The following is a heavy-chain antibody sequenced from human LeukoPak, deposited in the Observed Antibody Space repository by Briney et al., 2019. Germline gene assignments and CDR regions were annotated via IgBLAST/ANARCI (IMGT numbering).Heavy chain of an antibody. CDR3: AKAVLYYHGMDV. V-gene: IGHV3-23*01. J-gene: IGHJ6*02. CDR2: ISGSGGST. CDR1: GFTFDDYA. Sequence: PGGSLRLSCAASGFTFDDYAMHWVRQAPGKGLEWVSGISGSGGSTYYADSVKGRFTISRDNSKNTLYLQMNSLRAEDTAVYYCAKAVLYYHGMDVWGQGTTVTVSS.